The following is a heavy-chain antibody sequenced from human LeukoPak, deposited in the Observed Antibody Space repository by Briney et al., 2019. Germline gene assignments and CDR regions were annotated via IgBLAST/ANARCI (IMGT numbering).Heavy chain of an antibody. Sequence: GRSLRLSCAASGFTFSNYAMHWVRQAPGKGLEWVAVISYDGSNKYYADSVEGRFTISRDNSKNTLYLQMNSLRAEDTAVYYCARDLYSYGHFDYWGQGTLVTVSS. CDR1: GFTFSNYA. CDR3: ARDLYSYGHFDY. V-gene: IGHV3-30-3*01. J-gene: IGHJ4*02. D-gene: IGHD5-18*01. CDR2: ISYDGSNK.